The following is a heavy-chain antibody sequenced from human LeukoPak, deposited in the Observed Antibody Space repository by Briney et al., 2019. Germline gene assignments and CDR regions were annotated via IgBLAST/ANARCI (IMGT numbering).Heavy chain of an antibody. Sequence: GGSLRLSCAASGFTFSSYEMNWVRQAPGKGLEWVSYISSSGSTIYYADSVEGRFTISRDKAKNSLFLQMNSLRAEDTAVYYCARPYLWFEEVSENMDVWGKGTTVTVSS. CDR2: ISSSGSTI. CDR1: GFTFSSYE. V-gene: IGHV3-48*03. D-gene: IGHD3-10*01. CDR3: ARPYLWFEEVSENMDV. J-gene: IGHJ6*03.